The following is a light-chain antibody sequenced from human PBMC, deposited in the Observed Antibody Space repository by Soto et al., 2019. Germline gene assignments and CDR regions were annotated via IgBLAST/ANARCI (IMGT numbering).Light chain of an antibody. CDR2: GAS. CDR3: QQYYGSWT. J-gene: IGKJ1*01. Sequence: IVMTQSPDSLAVSLGERATINCKSSRNIFYSSNNEDYLAWYQQKPGQPPKLLFYGASIRQSGVPDRFSGSGSGTDFTLTISSLQAEDVAVYYCQQYYGSWTFGQGTKVEIK. V-gene: IGKV4-1*01. CDR1: RNIFYSSNNEDY.